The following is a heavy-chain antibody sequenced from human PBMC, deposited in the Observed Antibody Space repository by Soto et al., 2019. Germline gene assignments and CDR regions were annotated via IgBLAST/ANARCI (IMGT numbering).Heavy chain of an antibody. D-gene: IGHD1-26*01. Sequence: GGSLRRCCAASGFSFRYYYMSWIRQAPGKGPEWISHIGRSGDPIYYADSVKGRFYISRDDATNSLYLQMSSLRAEDTAVYYCARPTRIVGATADYWGQGTLVTVSS. J-gene: IGHJ4*02. CDR1: GFSFRYYY. CDR3: ARPTRIVGATADY. CDR2: IGRSGDPI. V-gene: IGHV3-11*01.